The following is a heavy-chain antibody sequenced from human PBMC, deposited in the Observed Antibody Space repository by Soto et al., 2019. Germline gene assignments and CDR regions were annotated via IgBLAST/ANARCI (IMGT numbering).Heavy chain of an antibody. CDR1: GGSISTYC. CDR2: IDYSGTT. V-gene: IGHV4-59*01. J-gene: IGHJ4*02. D-gene: IGHD3-22*01. Sequence: PSETLSLTCAVSGGSISTYCWSWIRQPPGKGLEWIGYIDYSGTTNYNPSLASRVTMSVDTSKNQFSLNLSSVTAADTAVYYCARGVFYDTSGYSPFDYWGQGTLVTVSS. CDR3: ARGVFYDTSGYSPFDY.